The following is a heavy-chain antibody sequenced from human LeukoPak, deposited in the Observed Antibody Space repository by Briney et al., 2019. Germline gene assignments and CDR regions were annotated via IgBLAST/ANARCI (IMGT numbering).Heavy chain of an antibody. J-gene: IGHJ3*02. CDR2: VRQDGKYK. CDR3: VRENYGDYDAFDM. D-gene: IGHD4-17*01. CDR1: GFTFSNYY. Sequence: GGSLRLSCVASGFTFSNYYMNWVRQAPGKGLEWVANVRQDGKYKPYLDAVKGRLTISRDNAKKSLYLQMNSLRAEDTAVYYCVRENYGDYDAFDMWGQGTMVTVSS. V-gene: IGHV3-7*01.